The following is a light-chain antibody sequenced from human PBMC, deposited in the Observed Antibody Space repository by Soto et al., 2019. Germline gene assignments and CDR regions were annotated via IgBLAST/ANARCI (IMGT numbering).Light chain of an antibody. Sequence: QSALTQPRSVSGSPGQSVTISCTGTSSDVGGYNFVSWYQQHPDKAPKLTIYDVTKRPSGVPDRFSGSKSANTASLTISGLQAEDEAAYYCSSHAGTYTLIFGGGTKLTVL. CDR3: SSHAGTYTLI. CDR2: DVT. CDR1: SSDVGGYNF. V-gene: IGLV2-11*01. J-gene: IGLJ2*01.